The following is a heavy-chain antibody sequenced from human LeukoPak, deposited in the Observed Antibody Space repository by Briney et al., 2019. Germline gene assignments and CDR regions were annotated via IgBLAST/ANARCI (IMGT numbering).Heavy chain of an antibody. CDR2: IYYSGST. V-gene: IGHV4-39*01. CDR3: ARLAYDSSGYYQTRDALDI. D-gene: IGHD3-22*01. Sequence: PSETLSLTCTVSGGSISTSSYYWGWIRQPPGKGLEWIGSIYYSGSTYYNPSLKSRVTISVDTSKNQFSLKLSSVTAADTAVYYCARLAYDSSGYYQTRDALDIWGQGTMVTVSS. J-gene: IGHJ3*02. CDR1: GGSISTSSYY.